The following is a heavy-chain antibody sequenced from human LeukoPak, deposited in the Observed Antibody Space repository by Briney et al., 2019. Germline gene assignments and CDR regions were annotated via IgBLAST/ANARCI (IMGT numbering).Heavy chain of an antibody. Sequence: GGSLRLSCSASGFTFSSYPMHWVRQAPGKGLEYVSALGSNGVSTYFADSVKGRFTISRDNSKNTLYLQMSSLRAEDTAVYYCVKDSNVLPNCNGGTCYRGLFDYWGQGTLVTVSS. D-gene: IGHD2-15*01. CDR3: VKDSNVLPNCNGGTCYRGLFDY. V-gene: IGHV3-64D*09. CDR2: LGSNGVST. J-gene: IGHJ4*02. CDR1: GFTFSSYP.